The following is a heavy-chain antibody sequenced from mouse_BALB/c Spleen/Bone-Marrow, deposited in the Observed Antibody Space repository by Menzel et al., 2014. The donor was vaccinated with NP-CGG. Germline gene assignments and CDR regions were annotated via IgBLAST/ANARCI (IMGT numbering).Heavy chain of an antibody. J-gene: IGHJ2*01. V-gene: IGHV5-6-5*01. CDR1: GIDLSSYY. CDR2: ISNNDIT. CDR3: ARSVDYTSTYRYCFDL. D-gene: IGHD2-10*02. Sequence: EESGGRLVTPGTPLTLTCTVSGIDLSSYYMSWVRQAPGKGLEYIGIISNNDITYYASWAKGRFTISTTSTTVDLKMTSPTTEDTATYFCARSVDYTSTYRYCFDLWGQGTLVTVSS.